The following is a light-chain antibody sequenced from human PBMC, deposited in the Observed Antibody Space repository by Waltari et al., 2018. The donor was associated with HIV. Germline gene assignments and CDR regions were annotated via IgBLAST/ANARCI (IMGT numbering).Light chain of an antibody. CDR1: SSDVGAYNY. Sequence: QSALTQPPSAPGSPGQSVTISCTGTSSDVGAYNYVPWFQQHPGKAPKLMISVVTNRPSGVPDRFSGSKSGNTASLTVSGLQAEDEADYYCASHAGSKDVFGGGTRLTVL. V-gene: IGLV2-8*01. CDR2: VVT. CDR3: ASHAGSKDV. J-gene: IGLJ2*01.